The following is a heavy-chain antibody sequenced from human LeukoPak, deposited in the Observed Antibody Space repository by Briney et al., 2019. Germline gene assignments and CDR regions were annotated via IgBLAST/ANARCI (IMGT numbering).Heavy chain of an antibody. J-gene: IGHJ6*03. D-gene: IGHD2-2*01. CDR3: ARHALDCSSTSCPYYYYYYYMDV. Sequence: GSLRLSCAASGFTFSSYSMNWIRQPPGKGLEWIGSIYYSGSTYYNPSLKSRVTISVDTSKNQFSLKLSSVTAADTAVYYCARHALDCSSTSCPYYYYYYYMDVWGKGTTVTVSS. CDR1: GFTFSSYS. CDR2: IYYSGST. V-gene: IGHV4-39*01.